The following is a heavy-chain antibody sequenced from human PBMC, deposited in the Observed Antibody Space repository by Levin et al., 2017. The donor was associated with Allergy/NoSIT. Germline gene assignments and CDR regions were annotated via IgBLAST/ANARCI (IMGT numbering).Heavy chain of an antibody. Sequence: GGSLRLSCAASGFTFSSYEMNWVRRAPGKGLEWVSYISSTGSTIYSADSVKGRFTISRDNAKNSLYLHMNSLRAEDTAVYYCARQLGNFWSGYNYFDYWGLGTLVTVSS. CDR1: GFTFSSYE. V-gene: IGHV3-48*03. CDR2: ISSTGSTI. J-gene: IGHJ4*02. D-gene: IGHD3-3*01. CDR3: ARQLGNFWSGYNYFDY.